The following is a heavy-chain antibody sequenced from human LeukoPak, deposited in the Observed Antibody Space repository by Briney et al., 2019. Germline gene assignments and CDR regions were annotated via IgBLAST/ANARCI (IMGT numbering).Heavy chain of an antibody. CDR2: ISTRSSYI. J-gene: IGHJ3*02. V-gene: IGHV3-21*01. Sequence: GGSLRLSRAPSGFTPLVYSMNWVRPAPGPALEWVSSISTRSSYIYFADSVKGRFPISKDYAKHSLYLQINSLRDEDTAVYYRAREGGVRGVTDAFDIWGEGTMVTVSS. CDR3: AREGGVRGVTDAFDI. CDR1: GFTPLVYS. D-gene: IGHD3-10*01.